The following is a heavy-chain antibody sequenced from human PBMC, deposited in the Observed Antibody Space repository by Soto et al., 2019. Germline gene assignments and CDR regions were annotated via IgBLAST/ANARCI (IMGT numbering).Heavy chain of an antibody. Sequence: ASVKVSCKASGYTFTSYGISWVRQAPGQGLEWMGWISAYNGYTKSAQKFEDRVTITTDTSTNTAYMELRSLRSDDTAIYYCARSDYAFWGQGTLVTVSS. CDR3: ARSDYAF. V-gene: IGHV1-18*01. J-gene: IGHJ4*02. D-gene: IGHD4-17*01. CDR1: GYTFTSYG. CDR2: ISAYNGYT.